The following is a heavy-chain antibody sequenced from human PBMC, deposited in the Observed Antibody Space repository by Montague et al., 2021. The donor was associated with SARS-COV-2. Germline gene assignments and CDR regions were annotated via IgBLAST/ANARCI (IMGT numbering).Heavy chain of an antibody. Sequence: TLSLTCTVSGGSISSGGYYWSWLRPHPGQGLEWIVYIYYSGSTXYTLSLQIRVSISVDTSKNQFSLKPSSVTAADTAVYYCARVQGITMIIVVIGAFDIWGQGTMVTVSS. CDR1: GGSISSGGYY. V-gene: IGHV4-31*03. J-gene: IGHJ3*02. D-gene: IGHD3-22*01. CDR3: ARVQGITMIIVVIGAFDI. CDR2: IYYSGST.